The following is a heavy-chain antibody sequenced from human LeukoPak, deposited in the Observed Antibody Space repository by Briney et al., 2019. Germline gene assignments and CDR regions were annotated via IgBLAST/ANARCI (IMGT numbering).Heavy chain of an antibody. J-gene: IGHJ5*02. CDR2: ISSSGSTI. Sequence: PGGSLRLSCEASGFTFSSYEMNWVRQAPGKGLEWVSYISSSGSTIYYADSVKGRFTISRDNAKSSLYLQMHSLRVEDMAVYYCARGVGLDPWGRGTLVTVSS. CDR1: GFTFSSYE. V-gene: IGHV3-48*03. CDR3: ARGVGLDP. D-gene: IGHD5/OR15-5a*01.